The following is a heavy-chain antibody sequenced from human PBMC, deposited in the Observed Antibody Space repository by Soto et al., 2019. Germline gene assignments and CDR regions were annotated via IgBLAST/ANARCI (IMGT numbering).Heavy chain of an antibody. Sequence: QVQLVQSGAEVKKPGASVKVSCKASGYTFTSYGISWVRQAPGQGLEWMGWISGYNGNTKYAQKLQGRVTMTTDTTTSNTYMELRSLRSDATAVYYCAKRAPPMDVWGQGTTVTVSS. J-gene: IGHJ6*02. V-gene: IGHV1-18*01. CDR3: AKRAPPMDV. CDR2: ISGYNGNT. CDR1: GYTFTSYG.